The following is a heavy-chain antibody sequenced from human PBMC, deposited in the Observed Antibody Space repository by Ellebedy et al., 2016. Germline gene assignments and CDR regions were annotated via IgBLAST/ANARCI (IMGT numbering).Heavy chain of an antibody. Sequence: SETLSLTCTVSGGSISSYYWSWIRQPPGKGLEWIGYIYYSGSTNYNPSLESRVTLSMDTSKNQFSVRLESVTAADTAIYYCAGVRDGSRPFDYWGQGTLVTVSS. CDR3: AGVRDGSRPFDY. CDR1: GGSISSYY. J-gene: IGHJ4*02. D-gene: IGHD6-13*01. V-gene: IGHV4-59*03. CDR2: IYYSGST.